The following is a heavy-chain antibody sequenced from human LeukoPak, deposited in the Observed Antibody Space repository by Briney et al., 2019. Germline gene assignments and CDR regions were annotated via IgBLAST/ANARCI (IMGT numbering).Heavy chain of an antibody. D-gene: IGHD1-1*01. V-gene: IGHV1-2*02. Sequence: AASVKVSCKASGYTFTGYYMHWVRQAPGQGLEWMGWINPNSGGTRYAQKFQGRVTMTRDTSISTVYMELSRLRSYVTAVNHCARDKQLDWAPYHCIYMDVWGKGTTVTVSS. CDR3: ARDKQLDWAPYHCIYMDV. CDR2: INPNSGGT. CDR1: GYTFTGYY. J-gene: IGHJ6*04.